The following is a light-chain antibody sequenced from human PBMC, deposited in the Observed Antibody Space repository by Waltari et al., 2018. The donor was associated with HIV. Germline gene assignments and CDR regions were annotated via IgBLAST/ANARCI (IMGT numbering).Light chain of an antibody. J-gene: IGKJ1*01. CDR3: QQYMNSPRT. V-gene: IGKV3-20*01. CDR2: AAS. CDR1: QSVRSTH. Sequence: EIVLTQSPGTLSLSPGERATLSCRASQSVRSTHLAWYQQQPGQPPRLLIYAASTRATGIPERFSGSGSGTDFTLAIRRLEPEDFAVYYCQQYMNSPRTFGQGTKVEI.